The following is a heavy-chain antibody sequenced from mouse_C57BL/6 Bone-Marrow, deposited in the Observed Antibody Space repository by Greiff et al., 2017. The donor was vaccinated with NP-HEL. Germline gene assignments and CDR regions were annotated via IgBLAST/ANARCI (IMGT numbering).Heavy chain of an antibody. CDR2: ISYDGSN. D-gene: IGHD2-5*01. CDR1: GYSITSGYY. Sequence: EVQVVESGPGLVKPSQSLSLTCSVTGYSITSGYYWNWIRQFPGNKLEWMGYISYDGSNNYNPSLKNRISITRDTSKNQFFLKLNSVTTEDTATYYCARAPSYYSNWFRDWGQGTLVTVSA. V-gene: IGHV3-6*01. J-gene: IGHJ3*01. CDR3: ARAPSYYSNWFRD.